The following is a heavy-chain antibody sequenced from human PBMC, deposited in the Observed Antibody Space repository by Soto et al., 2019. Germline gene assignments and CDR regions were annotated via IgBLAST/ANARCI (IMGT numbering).Heavy chain of an antibody. CDR3: ASPFEEYSSSSFDY. D-gene: IGHD6-6*01. CDR1: GGTFSSYA. CDR2: IIPIFGTA. V-gene: IGHV1-69*13. Sequence: SVKVSCKASGGTFSSYAISWVRQAPGQGLEWMGGIIPIFGTANYAQKFQGRVTITADESTSTAYMELSSLRSEDTAVYYCASPFEEYSSSSFDYWGQGTLVTVSS. J-gene: IGHJ4*02.